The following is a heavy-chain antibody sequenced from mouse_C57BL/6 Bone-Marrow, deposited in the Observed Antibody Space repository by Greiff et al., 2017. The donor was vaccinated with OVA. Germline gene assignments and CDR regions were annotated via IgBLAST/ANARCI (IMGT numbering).Heavy chain of an antibody. J-gene: IGHJ4*01. CDR1: GYTFTDYE. V-gene: IGHV1-15*01. CDR3: PRCYSNYYDIDY. Sequence: VKLQQSGAELVRPGASVTLSCKASGYTFTDYEMHWVKQTPVHGLVWIGAIDPETGGTAYNQKFKGKAILTADQSSSTAYMELRSLTSDDSAVYYCPRCYSNYYDIDYWGQGTSVTVSS. D-gene: IGHD2-5*01. CDR2: IDPETGGT.